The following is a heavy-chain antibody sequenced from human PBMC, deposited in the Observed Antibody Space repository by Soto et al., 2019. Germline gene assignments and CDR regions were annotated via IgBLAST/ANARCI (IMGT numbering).Heavy chain of an antibody. V-gene: IGHV1-18*01. CDR3: ARDCSGGSCYFHPDYYYGMDV. J-gene: IGHJ6*02. CDR1: GYTFTSYG. D-gene: IGHD2-15*01. CDR2: ISAYNGNT. Sequence: ASVKVSCKASGYTFTSYGISWVRQAPGQGLEWMGWISAYNGNTNYAQKLQGRVTMTTDTSTSTAYMELRSLRSDDTAVYYCARDCSGGSCYFHPDYYYGMDVWGQGTTVTV.